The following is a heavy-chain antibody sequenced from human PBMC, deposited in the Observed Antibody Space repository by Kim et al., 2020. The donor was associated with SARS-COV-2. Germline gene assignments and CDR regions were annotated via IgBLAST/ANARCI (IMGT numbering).Heavy chain of an antibody. J-gene: IGHJ4*02. V-gene: IGHV4-4*09. D-gene: IGHD3-22*01. CDR3: ARKGGMYYDGLDY. Sequence: SNPSLKSRLTITVDTSMHQFALKLDSVPAADTAVYYCARKGGMYYDGLDYWGPGTLVTVSA.